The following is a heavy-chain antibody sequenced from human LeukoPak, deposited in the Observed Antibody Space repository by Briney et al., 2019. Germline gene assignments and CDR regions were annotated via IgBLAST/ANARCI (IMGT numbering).Heavy chain of an antibody. Sequence: GASVKVSCKASGYTFTSYGISWVRQAPGHGLEWMGWLSAYNGNTHYAQKLQGRVTMTTDTSTSTAYMELRSLRSDDTAVYYCATEMAPAKSYYYYMDVWGKGTTVTVSS. D-gene: IGHD5-24*01. V-gene: IGHV1-18*01. CDR3: ATEMAPAKSYYYYMDV. J-gene: IGHJ6*03. CDR1: GYTFTSYG. CDR2: LSAYNGNT.